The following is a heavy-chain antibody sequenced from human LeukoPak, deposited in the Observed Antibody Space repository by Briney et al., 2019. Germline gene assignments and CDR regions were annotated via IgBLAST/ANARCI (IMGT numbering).Heavy chain of an antibody. Sequence: ASVKVSCKASGYTFTGYYMHWVRQAPGQGREWMGWINPNSGGTNYAQKFQGRVTMTRDTSISTAYMELSRLRSDDTAVYYCARDGYDILTGYYFDYWGQGTLVTVSS. D-gene: IGHD3-9*01. J-gene: IGHJ4*02. V-gene: IGHV1-2*02. CDR1: GYTFTGYY. CDR3: ARDGYDILTGYYFDY. CDR2: INPNSGGT.